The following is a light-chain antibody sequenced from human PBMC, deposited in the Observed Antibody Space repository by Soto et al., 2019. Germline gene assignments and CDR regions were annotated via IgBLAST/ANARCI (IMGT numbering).Light chain of an antibody. CDR3: QQYNSYSWT. Sequence: QITQSASTVSASVGDRVTITCRASQSISSWLAWYQQKPGKAPKLLIYDASSLESGVPSRFSGSGSGTEFTLTISSLQPDDFATYYCQQYNSYSWTFGQGTKVDIK. V-gene: IGKV1-5*01. CDR2: DAS. J-gene: IGKJ1*01. CDR1: QSISSW.